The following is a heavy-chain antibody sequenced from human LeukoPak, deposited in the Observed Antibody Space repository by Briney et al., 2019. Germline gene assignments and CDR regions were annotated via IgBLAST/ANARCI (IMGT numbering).Heavy chain of an antibody. Sequence: GGSLRLSSADSGVTFSSYSMNWVRQAPGKGLEWVSPISSSSSYIYYADSVKGRFTISRDTATNSLYLQMKSLRAEDTAVYDCARDGHCTNGVCYTEESGDYWGQGTLVTVSS. J-gene: IGHJ4*02. D-gene: IGHD2-8*01. CDR3: ARDGHCTNGVCYTEESGDY. CDR1: GVTFSSYS. CDR2: ISSSSSYI. V-gene: IGHV3-21*03.